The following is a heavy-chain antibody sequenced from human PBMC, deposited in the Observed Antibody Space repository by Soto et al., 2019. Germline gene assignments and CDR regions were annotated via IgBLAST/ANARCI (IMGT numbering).Heavy chain of an antibody. Sequence: SLRLSCAASGFTFSSYGMHWVRQAPGKGLEWVAVISYDGSNKYYADSVKGRFTISRDNSKNTLYLQMNSLRAEDTAVYYCAKEGAYGSGSSDYWGQGTLVTVSS. CDR1: GFTFSSYG. V-gene: IGHV3-30*18. D-gene: IGHD3-10*01. J-gene: IGHJ4*02. CDR3: AKEGAYGSGSSDY. CDR2: ISYDGSNK.